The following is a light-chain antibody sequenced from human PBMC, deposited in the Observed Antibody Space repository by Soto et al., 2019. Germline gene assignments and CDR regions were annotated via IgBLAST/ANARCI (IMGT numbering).Light chain of an antibody. V-gene: IGKV3-15*01. CDR3: QQYNKWPLT. J-gene: IGKJ1*01. CDR2: RAS. Sequence: EIVMTQSPATLSVSPGERATLSCRASQSLSTNLAWYQQKPGQAPRLLIYRASTRATGIPARFSGSGSGTEFTLTISSLQSEDFAVYYCQQYNKWPLTFGQGTKVEIK. CDR1: QSLSTN.